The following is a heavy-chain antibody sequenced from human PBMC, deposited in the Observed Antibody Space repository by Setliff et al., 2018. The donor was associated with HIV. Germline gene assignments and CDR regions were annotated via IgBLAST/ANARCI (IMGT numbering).Heavy chain of an antibody. CDR1: GFSIGTLGMC. V-gene: IGHV2-70*11. CDR2: IDWDDDK. Sequence: SGPTLVNPTQTLTLTCTVSGFSIGTLGMCVGWIRQPPGKALEWLARIDWDDDKYYSTSLRTRLTVSKDNSKNQVVLTMTNMGPIDTGTYYCARILFSTIALAGLDFFDYWGQGTLVTVSS. J-gene: IGHJ4*02. CDR3: ARILFSTIALAGLDFFDY. D-gene: IGHD6-13*01.